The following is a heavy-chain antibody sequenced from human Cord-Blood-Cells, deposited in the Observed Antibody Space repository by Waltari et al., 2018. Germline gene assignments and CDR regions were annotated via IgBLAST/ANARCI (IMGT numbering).Heavy chain of an antibody. CDR1: GGPVRSASSY. J-gene: IGHJ3*02. V-gene: IGHV4-61*01. CDR2: IYYSGST. CDR3: ARAYSSSWYDAFDI. Sequence: QVQLQESGPGLVKPSATLSLTCTVSGGPVRSASSYWPRIRQPPGKGLEWIGYIYYSGSTNYNPSLKSRVTISVDTSKNQFSLKLSSVTAADTAVYYCARAYSSSWYDAFDIWGQGTMVTVSS. D-gene: IGHD6-13*01.